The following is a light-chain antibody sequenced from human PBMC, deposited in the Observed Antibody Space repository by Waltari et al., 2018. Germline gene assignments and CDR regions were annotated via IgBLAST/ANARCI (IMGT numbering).Light chain of an antibody. CDR1: QSVSSSY. Sequence: EIVLTQSPATLSLSPGERATLSCRASQSVSSSYLAWFQQKPGQAPRLLIYGASSRATGIPDRFSGSGSGTDFTLAISRLEPEDFAVYYCHQYGGSPRTFGQGTKVEIK. CDR3: HQYGGSPRT. CDR2: GAS. V-gene: IGKV3-20*01. J-gene: IGKJ1*01.